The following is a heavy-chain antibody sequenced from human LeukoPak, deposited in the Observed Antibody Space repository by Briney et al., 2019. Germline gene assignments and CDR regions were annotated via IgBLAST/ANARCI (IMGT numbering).Heavy chain of an antibody. D-gene: IGHD3-22*01. V-gene: IGHV1-2*02. CDR3: ARPGAYYYDSSGYSLYNLDY. CDR2: INPNSGGT. J-gene: IGHJ4*02. CDR1: GYTFTGYY. Sequence: ASVKVSCKASGYTFTGYYMHWVRQAPGQGLEWMGWINPNSGGTNYAQKFQGRVTMTRDTSISTAYMELSRLRSDDTAVYYCARPGAYYYDSSGYSLYNLDYWGQGTLVTVSS.